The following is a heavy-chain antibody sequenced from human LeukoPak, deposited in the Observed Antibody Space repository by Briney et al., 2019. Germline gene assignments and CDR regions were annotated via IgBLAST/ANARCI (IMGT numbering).Heavy chain of an antibody. Sequence: ASVKVSCKASGCTFSSYAISWVRQAPGQGLEWMGGIIPIFGTANYAQKFQGRVTITTDESTSTAYMELSSLRSEDTAVYYCARVSPGYCSSTSCYGQNYFDYWGQGTLVTVSS. CDR3: ARVSPGYCSSTSCYGQNYFDY. V-gene: IGHV1-69*05. CDR2: IIPIFGTA. D-gene: IGHD2-2*03. J-gene: IGHJ4*02. CDR1: GCTFSSYA.